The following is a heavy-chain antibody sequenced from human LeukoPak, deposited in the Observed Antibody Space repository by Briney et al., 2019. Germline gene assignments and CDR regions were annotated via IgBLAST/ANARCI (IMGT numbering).Heavy chain of an antibody. D-gene: IGHD4-23*01. Sequence: AASVTVSCKASGYTFTSYAMDWVGQAPGQRVEGMGWINAGNGNTKYSQDFQGRVTITRDTSASTAYMELSSLRSEDMAVYYCARDDYGGKGGWFDPWGQGTLVTVSS. V-gene: IGHV1-3*03. CDR1: GYTFTSYA. CDR3: ARDDYGGKGGWFDP. J-gene: IGHJ5*02. CDR2: INAGNGNT.